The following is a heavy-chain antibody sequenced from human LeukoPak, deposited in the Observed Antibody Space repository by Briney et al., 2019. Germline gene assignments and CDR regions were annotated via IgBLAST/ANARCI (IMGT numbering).Heavy chain of an antibody. Sequence: PGGSLRLSCAASGFTFSGYSTTWVRQAPGKGLEWVANVAPDGSAQNYVDSLEGRFTISRDNPNNSLYLQMHSLRAEDAAVYYCARVIAGAIDYWGQGTLVTVSS. CDR3: ARVIAGAIDY. CDR1: GFTFSGYS. V-gene: IGHV3-7*01. D-gene: IGHD2-15*01. J-gene: IGHJ4*02. CDR2: VAPDGSAQ.